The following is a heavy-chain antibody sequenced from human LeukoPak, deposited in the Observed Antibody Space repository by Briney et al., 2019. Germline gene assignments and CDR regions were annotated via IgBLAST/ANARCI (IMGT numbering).Heavy chain of an antibody. CDR1: GYTFTGYY. D-gene: IGHD6-13*01. CDR2: INPNSGGT. CDR3: ARVSTQDSSSWTYYFDY. V-gene: IGHV1-2*02. Sequence: GASVKVSCKASGYTFTGYYMHWVRQAPGQGLEWMGWINPNSGGTNYAQKFQGRVTMTRDTSISTAYMELSRLRSDDTAVYYCARVSTQDSSSWTYYFDYWGQGTLVTVSS. J-gene: IGHJ4*02.